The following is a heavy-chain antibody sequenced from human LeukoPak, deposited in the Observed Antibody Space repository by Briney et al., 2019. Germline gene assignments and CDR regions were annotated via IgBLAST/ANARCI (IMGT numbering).Heavy chain of an antibody. D-gene: IGHD3-10*01. CDR2: IYHSGST. CDR3: ARQGTYYYGSGSAGFDY. J-gene: IGHJ4*02. CDR1: GYSISSGYY. V-gene: IGHV4-38-2*01. Sequence: SETLSLICAVSGYSISSGYYWGWIRQPPGRGLEWLGSIYHSGSTYYNPSLNSRVPISVDTSKNQFSLKVSSVTAADTAVYYCARQGTYYYGSGSAGFDYWGQGTLVTVSS.